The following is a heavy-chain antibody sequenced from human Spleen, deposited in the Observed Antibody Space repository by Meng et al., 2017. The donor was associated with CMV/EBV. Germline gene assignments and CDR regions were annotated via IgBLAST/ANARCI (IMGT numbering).Heavy chain of an antibody. D-gene: IGHD2-2*01. CDR3: ARDKYQLPLDS. V-gene: IGHV3-73*01. J-gene: IGHJ4*02. Sequence: GGYLRLSCAASGFTFSGAAMHWVRQASGKGLEWVGRIRSKANNYATAYAASVKGRFTISRDNSKNTLFLQMDRLRTDDTAVYYCARDKYQLPLDSWGQGTLVTVSS. CDR1: GFTFSGAA. CDR2: IRSKANNYAT.